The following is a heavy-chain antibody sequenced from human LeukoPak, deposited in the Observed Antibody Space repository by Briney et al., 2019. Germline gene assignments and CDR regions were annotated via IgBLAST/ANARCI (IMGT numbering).Heavy chain of an antibody. V-gene: IGHV4-31*03. D-gene: IGHD2-2*02. CDR1: GGSISSGGYY. Sequence: PSETLSLTCTVSGGSISSGGYYWSWIRQHPGKGLEWIGYIYYSGSTYSNPSLKSRVTISVDTSKNQFSLNLSSVTAADTAVYYWARYCSSTNCYKGGFDPWGQGTLVTVSS. CDR3: ARYCSSTNCYKGGFDP. CDR2: IYYSGST. J-gene: IGHJ5*02.